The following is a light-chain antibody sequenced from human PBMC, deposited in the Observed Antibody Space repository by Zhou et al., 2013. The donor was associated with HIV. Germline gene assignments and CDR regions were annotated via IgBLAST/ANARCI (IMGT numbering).Light chain of an antibody. Sequence: DIVLTQTPLSSPVTLGQAASISCRASQSLVHSDGNTFLSWLQQRPGQPPRLLIYKISNRFSGVPDRFSGSGAGTDFTLHISRVEAEDVGIYFCAQATQIPLSITFGQGTRLEIK. V-gene: IGKV2-24*01. CDR2: KIS. CDR3: AQATQIPLSIT. J-gene: IGKJ5*01. CDR1: QSLVHSDGNTF.